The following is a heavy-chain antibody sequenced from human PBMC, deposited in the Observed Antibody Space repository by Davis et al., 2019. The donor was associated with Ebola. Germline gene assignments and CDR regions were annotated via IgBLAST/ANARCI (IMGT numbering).Heavy chain of an antibody. CDR2: ISSTSSTI. Sequence: GESLKISCAASGFTFSTYSMNWVRQAAGKGLEWLSYISSTSSTIFYADSVKGRFTISRDNARNSLYLQMNSLRDEDTAVYYCAREHDYVWGSYRYCDYWGQGTLVTVSS. J-gene: IGHJ4*02. D-gene: IGHD3-16*02. CDR1: GFTFSTYS. V-gene: IGHV3-48*02. CDR3: AREHDYVWGSYRYCDY.